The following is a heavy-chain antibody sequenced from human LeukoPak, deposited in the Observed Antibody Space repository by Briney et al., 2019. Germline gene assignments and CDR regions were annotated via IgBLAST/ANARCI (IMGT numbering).Heavy chain of an antibody. J-gene: IGHJ6*03. Sequence: SETPSLTCAVYGGSFSGYYWSWIRQPPGKGLEWIGEINHSGSTNDNPSLKSRVTISVDTSKNQFSLKLSSVTAADTAVYYCARGPDIVVVPAAIPYGYYYYMDVWGKGTTVTVSS. CDR1: GGSFSGYY. CDR3: ARGPDIVVVPAAIPYGYYYYMDV. D-gene: IGHD2-2*02. CDR2: INHSGST. V-gene: IGHV4-34*01.